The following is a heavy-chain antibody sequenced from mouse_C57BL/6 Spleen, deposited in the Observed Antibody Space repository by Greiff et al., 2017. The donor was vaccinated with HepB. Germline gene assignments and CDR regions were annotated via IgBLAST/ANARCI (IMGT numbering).Heavy chain of an antibody. V-gene: IGHV1-82*01. CDR1: GYAFSSSW. CDR2: IYPGDGDT. CDR3: ASYGSSYLDY. J-gene: IGHJ4*01. Sequence: QVQLQQSGPELVKPGASVKISCKASGYAFSSSWMNWVKQRPGKGLEWIGRIYPGDGDTNYNGKFKGKATLTADKSSSTAYMQLSSLTSEDSAVYFCASYGSSYLDYWGQGTSVTVSS. D-gene: IGHD1-1*01.